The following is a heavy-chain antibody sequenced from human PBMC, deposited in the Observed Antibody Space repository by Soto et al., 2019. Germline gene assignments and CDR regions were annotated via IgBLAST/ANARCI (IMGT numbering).Heavy chain of an antibody. Sequence: GESLKISCKGSGYSFTSYWIGWVRQMPGKGLEWMGIIYPGDSDTRYSPSFQGQVTISADKSISTAYLQWSSLKASDTAMYYCAREGIRVPASCAFDIWGQGTMVTVSS. V-gene: IGHV5-51*01. D-gene: IGHD2-2*01. CDR1: GYSFTSYW. CDR3: AREGIRVPASCAFDI. CDR2: IYPGDSDT. J-gene: IGHJ3*02.